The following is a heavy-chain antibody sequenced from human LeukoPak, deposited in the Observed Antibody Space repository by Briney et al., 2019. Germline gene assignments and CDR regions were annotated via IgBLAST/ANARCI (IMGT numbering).Heavy chain of an antibody. V-gene: IGHV1-46*01. CDR3: ARGQSSANHYFEY. CDR2: INPSDGSS. J-gene: IGHJ4*02. D-gene: IGHD3-22*01. Sequence: ASVKVSCKTSGYTFTNYYMHWVRQAPGQGLAWMGIINPSDGSSTYAQNFQGRVTMTRDTSTSTVYMELSSLRSEDTAVYYCARGQSSANHYFEYWSQGTLVTVSS. CDR1: GYTFTNYY.